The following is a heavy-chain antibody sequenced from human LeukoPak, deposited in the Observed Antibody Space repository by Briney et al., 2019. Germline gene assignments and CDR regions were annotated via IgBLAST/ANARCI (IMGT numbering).Heavy chain of an antibody. Sequence: GGSLRLSCAASGFTFSSYAMHWVRQAPGKGLEWVSSISSSSSYIYYADSVKGRFTISRDNAKNSLYLQMNSLRAEDTAVYYCARETSLLLWFGELLSHAFDIWGQGTMVTVSS. CDR1: GFTFSSYA. D-gene: IGHD3-10*01. V-gene: IGHV3-21*01. J-gene: IGHJ3*02. CDR3: ARETSLLLWFGELLSHAFDI. CDR2: ISSSSSYI.